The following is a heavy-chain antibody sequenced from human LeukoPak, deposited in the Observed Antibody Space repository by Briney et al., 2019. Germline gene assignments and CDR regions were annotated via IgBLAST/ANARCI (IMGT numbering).Heavy chain of an antibody. CDR2: MNPKSGYT. CDR1: GYTFTTYD. J-gene: IGHJ4*02. V-gene: IGHV1-8*01. CDR3: ARPPSGSYYPFDY. Sequence: GASVKVSCKASGYTFTTYDINWVRQATGQGLEWMGWMNPKSGYTGSAQKFQGRVTMTRDTSISTAYMELSRLRSDDTAVYYCARPPSGSYYPFDYWGQGTPVTVSS. D-gene: IGHD1-26*01.